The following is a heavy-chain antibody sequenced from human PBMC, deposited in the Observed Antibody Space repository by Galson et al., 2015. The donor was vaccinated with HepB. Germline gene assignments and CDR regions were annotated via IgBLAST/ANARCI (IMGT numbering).Heavy chain of an antibody. CDR2: TSYDSANR. J-gene: IGHJ3*02. V-gene: IGHV3-30*18. CDR1: GFRFTTYG. D-gene: IGHD3-22*01. Sequence: SLRLSCAASGFRFTTYGMHWIRQAPGKGLEWVAVTSYDSANRYYADSVRGRFTISRDNSKSTLYLQMNSLRPEDMAVYFCAKPQPHQYDSSGYYYSAFDIWGQGTMVAVSS. CDR3: AKPQPHQYDSSGYYYSAFDI.